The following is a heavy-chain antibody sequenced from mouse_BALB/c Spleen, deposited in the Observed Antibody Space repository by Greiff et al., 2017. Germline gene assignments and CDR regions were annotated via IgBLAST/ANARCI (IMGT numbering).Heavy chain of an antibody. Sequence: QVTLKESGAELVKPGASVKLSCKASGYTFTSYYMYWVKQRPGQGLEWIGEINPSNGGTNFNEKFKSKATLTVDKSSSTAYMQLSSLTSEDSAVYYCTRPYYDYTWFAYWGQGTLVTVSA. D-gene: IGHD2-4*01. CDR2: INPSNGGT. J-gene: IGHJ3*01. V-gene: IGHV1S81*02. CDR3: TRPYYDYTWFAY. CDR1: GYTFTSYY.